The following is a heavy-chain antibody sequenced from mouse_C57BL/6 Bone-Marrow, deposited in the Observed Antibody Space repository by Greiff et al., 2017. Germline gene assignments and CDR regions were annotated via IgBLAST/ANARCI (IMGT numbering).Heavy chain of an antibody. J-gene: IGHJ3*01. CDR3: ARENGYYVWFAY. CDR2: ISYDGSN. Sequence: EVQLQESGPGLVKPSQSLSLTCSVTGYSITSGYYWNWIRQFPGNKLEWMGYISYDGSNNYNPSLKNRISITRDKSKNQFFLKLNSVTTEDTATYNCARENGYYVWFAYWGQGTLVTVSA. V-gene: IGHV3-6*01. D-gene: IGHD2-3*01. CDR1: GYSITSGYY.